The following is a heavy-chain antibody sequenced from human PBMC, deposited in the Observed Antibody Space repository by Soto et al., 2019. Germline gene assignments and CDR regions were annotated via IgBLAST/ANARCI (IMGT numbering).Heavy chain of an antibody. Sequence: EVQLVESGGGLVKPGGSLRLSCAASGFTFSSYNMNWVRQAPGKGLEWVSSISSRSSYIYYADSVKGRFTISRDNAKNSLYLQMNSLRAEDKALYYCASTRRDGYNNYYYYYGMEVWGQGTTVTV. CDR3: ASTRRDGYNNYYYYYGMEV. D-gene: IGHD5-12*01. V-gene: IGHV3-21*01. CDR1: GFTFSSYN. CDR2: ISSRSSYI. J-gene: IGHJ6*02.